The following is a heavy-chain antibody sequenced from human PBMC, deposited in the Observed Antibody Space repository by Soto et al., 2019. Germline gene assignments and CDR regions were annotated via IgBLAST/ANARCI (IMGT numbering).Heavy chain of an antibody. CDR1: GDSITSSAW. Sequence: QVQLQESGPGLVKPSGTLSLTCAVSGDSITSSAWWSCVRQPPGKGLEWIGEIHLGGTTNYNPSLKSRVTFSGDKSKNQFSLILNSVTAADTAIYYCARGDNWRLDLWGQGTLVTVSS. D-gene: IGHD1-20*01. J-gene: IGHJ5*02. V-gene: IGHV4-4*02. CDR3: ARGDNWRLDL. CDR2: IHLGGTT.